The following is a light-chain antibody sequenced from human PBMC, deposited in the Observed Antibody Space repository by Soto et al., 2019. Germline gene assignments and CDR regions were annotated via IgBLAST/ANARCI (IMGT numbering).Light chain of an antibody. CDR3: QQSYGTPLN. Sequence: DMEMTQSPSSLSASVGDRVTITCRASQSISNYLNWYQHKPGKVPKLLIYAASSLQSGVPTRFSGSGSGTEFTLTINSLQPADFATYYWQQSYGTPLNFGGSTNIEIK. V-gene: IGKV1-39*01. J-gene: IGKJ4*01. CDR2: AAS. CDR1: QSISNY.